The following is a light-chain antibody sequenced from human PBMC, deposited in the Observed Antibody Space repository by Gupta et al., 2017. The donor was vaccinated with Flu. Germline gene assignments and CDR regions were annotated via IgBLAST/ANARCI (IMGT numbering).Light chain of an antibody. CDR3: SSDTSSSTLV. CDR2: EVS. CDR1: SSDVGGFNY. Sequence: SALPQPASVSGSPGPSITISCTGTSSDVGGFNYVSWHQQHPGKAPKLMIYEVSKRPSGVSNRFSGSKSGNTASLTISGRQDEDEADYYCSSDTSSSTLVFGGGTKLTVL. J-gene: IGLJ2*01. V-gene: IGLV2-14*01.